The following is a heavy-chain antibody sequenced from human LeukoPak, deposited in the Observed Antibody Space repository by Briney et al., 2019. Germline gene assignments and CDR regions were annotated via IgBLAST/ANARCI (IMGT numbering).Heavy chain of an antibody. Sequence: PSETLSLTCTVSGGSISSYYWSWIRQPAGKGLEWIGRIYTSGSTNYNPSLKSRVTISVDTSKNQFSLKLSSVTAADTAVYYCARDIVDYDILTGYPYYYMDVWGKGTTVTVSS. CDR1: GGSISSYY. V-gene: IGHV4-4*07. J-gene: IGHJ6*03. D-gene: IGHD3-9*01. CDR2: IYTSGST. CDR3: ARDIVDYDILTGYPYYYMDV.